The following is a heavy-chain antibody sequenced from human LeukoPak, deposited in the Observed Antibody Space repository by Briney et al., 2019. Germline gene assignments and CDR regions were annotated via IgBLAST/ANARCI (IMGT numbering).Heavy chain of an antibody. D-gene: IGHD5-18*01. CDR2: ISNSGSTT. CDR3: ARDLRSYGMTFDY. CDR1: GFTFSDYY. J-gene: IGHJ4*02. Sequence: GGSLRLSCAASGFTFSDYYMSWIRQAPGKGLEWVSYISNSGSTTYYADSVKGRFTISRDNAKNSLYLQMNSLRAEDTAVYYCARDLRSYGMTFDYWGQGTLVTVSS. V-gene: IGHV3-11*04.